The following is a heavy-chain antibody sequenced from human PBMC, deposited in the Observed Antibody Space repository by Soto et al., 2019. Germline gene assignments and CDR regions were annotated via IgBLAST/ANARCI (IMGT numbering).Heavy chain of an antibody. V-gene: IGHV3-11*03. CDR1: GFTFTDYY. CDR2: ISISGTDT. CDR3: AFPSRLPNY. J-gene: IGHJ4*02. Sequence: GASLRLSCVASGFTFTDYYMNWIRQTPGKGLEWLSYISISGTDTNYADSVKGRFTISRDNAKNSIYLQMNSLRVEDTAVYYCAFPSRLPNYWGQGTLVTVSS. D-gene: IGHD6-25*01.